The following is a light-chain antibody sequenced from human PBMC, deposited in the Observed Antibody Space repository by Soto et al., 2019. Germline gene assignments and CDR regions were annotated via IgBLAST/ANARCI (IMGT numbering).Light chain of an antibody. CDR2: GAS. J-gene: IGKJ2*01. CDR3: QQYNNWPPMYT. CDR1: QSVRSN. Sequence: EIVMTQYPVTLSVSLGERATLSCRASQSVRSNLAWYQQKPGQAPRLLIYGASTRATGIPARFSGSGSGTEFTLTISSLQSEDSAVYYCQQYNNWPPMYTFGQGTKLEI. V-gene: IGKV3-15*01.